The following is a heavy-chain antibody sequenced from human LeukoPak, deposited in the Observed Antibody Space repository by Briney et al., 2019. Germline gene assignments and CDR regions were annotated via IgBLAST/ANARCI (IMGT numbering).Heavy chain of an antibody. CDR1: GFTFSGYY. D-gene: IGHD3-16*02. V-gene: IGHV3-11*01. Sequence: GGSLRLSCAASGFTFSGYYMSWIRQAPGKGLEWVSYISSSGSTIYYADSVKGRFTISRDNAKNSLYLQMNSLRAEDTAVYYCARDTGSGVYDYVWGSYRGLDYWGQGTLVTVSS. CDR3: ARDTGSGVYDYVWGSYRGLDY. J-gene: IGHJ4*02. CDR2: ISSSGSTI.